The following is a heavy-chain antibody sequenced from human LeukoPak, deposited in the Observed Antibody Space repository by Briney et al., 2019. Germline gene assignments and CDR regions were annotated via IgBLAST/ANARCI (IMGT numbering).Heavy chain of an antibody. V-gene: IGHV1-2*02. CDR3: ARMRYVVVAANNWFDP. D-gene: IGHD2-15*01. CDR2: INPNSGGT. J-gene: IGHJ5*02. Sequence: ASVKVSCKASGYTFTGYYMHWVRQAPGQGLEWMGWINPNSGGTNYAQKFQGRVTMTRDTSISTAYMELSRLRSDDTAVYYCARMRYVVVAANNWFDPWGQGTLVTVSS. CDR1: GYTFTGYY.